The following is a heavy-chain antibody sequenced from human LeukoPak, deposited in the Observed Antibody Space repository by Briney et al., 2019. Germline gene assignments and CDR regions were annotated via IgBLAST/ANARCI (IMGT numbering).Heavy chain of an antibody. J-gene: IGHJ4*02. V-gene: IGHV4-31*03. D-gene: IGHD3-3*01. CDR3: ARGVVLEWLFIFDY. Sequence: SETLSLTCTISGGSISSGGYYWSWIRQHPGKGLEWIGYIYYSGSTYYNPSLKSRVTISVDTSKNQFSLKLSSVTAADTAVYYCARGVVLEWLFIFDYWGQGTLVTVSS. CDR1: GGSISSGGYY. CDR2: IYYSGST.